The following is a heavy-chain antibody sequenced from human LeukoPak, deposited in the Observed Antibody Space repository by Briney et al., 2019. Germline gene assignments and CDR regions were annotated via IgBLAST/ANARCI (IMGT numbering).Heavy chain of an antibody. Sequence: GGSLRLSCAASGFTFSSYSMNWVRQASGKGLEWVSSISSSSSYIYYADSVKGRFTISRDNAKNSLYLQMNSLRAEDTAVYYCARDPEGGYDYWGQGTLVTVSS. J-gene: IGHJ4*02. CDR1: GFTFSSYS. CDR2: ISSSSSYI. CDR3: ARDPEGGYDY. D-gene: IGHD1-26*01. V-gene: IGHV3-21*01.